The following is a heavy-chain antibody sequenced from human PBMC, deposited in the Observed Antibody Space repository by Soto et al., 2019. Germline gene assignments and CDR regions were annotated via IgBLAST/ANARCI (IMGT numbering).Heavy chain of an antibody. CDR2: ISSSGSTI. CDR1: GFTFSNYE. CDR3: ARSGSYYSFDY. D-gene: IGHD1-26*01. J-gene: IGHJ4*02. V-gene: IGHV3-48*03. Sequence: EVHLVESGGGLVQTGGCLRLSCAASGFTFSNYEMNWVRQAPGKGLEWLSYISSSGSTIYYADSVKGRFPISRDSAKNSLYLQMSSLRAEDTAVYYCARSGSYYSFDYWGQGPLVTVSS.